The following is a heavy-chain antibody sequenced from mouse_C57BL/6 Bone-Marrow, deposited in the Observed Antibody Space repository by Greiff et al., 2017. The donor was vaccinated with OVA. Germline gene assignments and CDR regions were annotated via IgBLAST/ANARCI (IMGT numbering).Heavy chain of an antibody. V-gene: IGHV1-64*01. CDR3: AYYYGSSLYWYFDV. J-gene: IGHJ1*03. CDR1: GYTFTSYW. D-gene: IGHD1-1*01. Sequence: VQLQQPGAELVKPGASVKLSCKASGYTFTSYWMHWVKQRPGQGLEWIGMIHPNSGSTNYNEKFKSKATLTVDQSSSTAYMQLNSLTSEDSAVYYCAYYYGSSLYWYFDVWGTGTTVTVSS. CDR2: IHPNSGST.